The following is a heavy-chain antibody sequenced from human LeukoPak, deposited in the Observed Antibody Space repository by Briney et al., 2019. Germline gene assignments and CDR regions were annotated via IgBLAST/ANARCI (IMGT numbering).Heavy chain of an antibody. J-gene: IGHJ6*03. V-gene: IGHV5-51*01. CDR1: GYSFTSYW. CDR2: IYPGDSDT. Sequence: GESLKISCKGSGYSFTSYWIGWVRQMPGKGLECMGIIYPGDSDTRYSPSFQGQVTISADKSISTAYLQWSSLKASDTAMYYCARIGYCSSTSCYRYYYYMDVWGKGTTVTVSS. D-gene: IGHD2-2*02. CDR3: ARIGYCSSTSCYRYYYYMDV.